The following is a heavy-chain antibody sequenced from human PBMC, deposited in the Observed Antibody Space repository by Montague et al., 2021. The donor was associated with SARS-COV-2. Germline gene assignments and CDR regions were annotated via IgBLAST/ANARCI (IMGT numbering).Heavy chain of an antibody. CDR3: ARETMTDDAFDI. D-gene: IGHD1-14*01. Sequence: SETLSLTCTVSGASVSSSDWGWILQSPGKGLQWIVYFYSVGSTDYNPSLKSRVTISRDTSKNQFSLKVRSVTAADTAIYYCARETMTDDAFDIWGQGTMVTVSS. J-gene: IGHJ3*02. CDR2: FYSVGST. V-gene: IGHV4-59*02. CDR1: GASVSSSD.